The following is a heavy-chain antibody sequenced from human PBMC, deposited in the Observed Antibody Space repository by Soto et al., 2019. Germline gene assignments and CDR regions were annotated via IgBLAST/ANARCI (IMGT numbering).Heavy chain of an antibody. V-gene: IGHV4-31*03. CDR2: IHNSGST. J-gene: IGHJ4*02. D-gene: IGHD5-12*01. CDR1: NGSISNGSYY. Sequence: SETLSLTCTVSNGSISNGSYYWSWVRQRPGKGLEWVGYIHNSGSTYYRPSLKSRVIISSDASKNQFSLRLGSVTAADAAVYYCARGLNPFAYSGQGTPLTASS. CDR3: ARGLNPFAY.